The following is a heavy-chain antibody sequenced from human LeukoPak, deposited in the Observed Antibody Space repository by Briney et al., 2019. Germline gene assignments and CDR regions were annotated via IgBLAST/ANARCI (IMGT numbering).Heavy chain of an antibody. J-gene: IGHJ4*02. CDR2: MDSSGSSI. Sequence: PGGSLRLSCAASGFTFSNYYMSWIRQAPGKGLEWVSYMDSSGSSILYADSVKGRFTISRDNSKNTLYLQMNSLRAEDTAVYYCASASPWFGAVGYWGQGTLVTVSS. CDR1: GFTFSNYY. CDR3: ASASPWFGAVGY. V-gene: IGHV3-11*01. D-gene: IGHD3-10*01.